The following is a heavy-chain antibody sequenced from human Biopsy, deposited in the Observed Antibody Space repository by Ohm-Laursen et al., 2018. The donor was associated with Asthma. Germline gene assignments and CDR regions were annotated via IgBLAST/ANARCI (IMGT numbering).Heavy chain of an antibody. CDR1: GGMFGNYA. V-gene: IGHV1-69*06. D-gene: IGHD3-10*01. CDR3: ARPSPNGDILYYYYHMDV. CDR2: ISPIFGSS. J-gene: IGHJ6*02. Sequence: SSVKVSCKVSGGMFGNYAISWVRQAPGLGLEWMGGISPIFGSSNYAQRFQGRVTITADIFTRTVYMELSGLRFDDTAIYYCARPSPNGDILYYYYHMDVWGQGTTVIVSS.